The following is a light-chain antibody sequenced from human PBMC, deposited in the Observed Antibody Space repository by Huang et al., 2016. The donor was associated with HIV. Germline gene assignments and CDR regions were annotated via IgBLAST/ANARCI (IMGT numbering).Light chain of an antibody. V-gene: IGKV2-28*01. Sequence: DIVMTQSPVSLPVTHGEPSSISCRSSHGLLQMNGDKDYDWYRQKSGKAPQLLISLGSNRACGVPDRFSGSGSGTDFTLKISGVEAEDVGVYYCMQALQTPHTFGQGTKLEIK. CDR1: HGLLQMNGDKD. J-gene: IGKJ2*01. CDR2: LGS. CDR3: MQALQTPHT.